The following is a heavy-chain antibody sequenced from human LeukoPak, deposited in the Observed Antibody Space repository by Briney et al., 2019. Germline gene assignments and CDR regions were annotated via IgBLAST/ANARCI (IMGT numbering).Heavy chain of an antibody. V-gene: IGHV5-51*07. J-gene: IGHJ4*01. CDR3: ARGDASMATGFNY. Sequence: GAPLKISCQTSGFTFTNYWSGSVHPMAGKGLEWMGIIYPGGSDTEYTPYFRGQVTMSADKSTSTAYLQWGSLKASDTAMYFCARGDASMATGFNYWGQGTLVTVSS. D-gene: IGHD6-6*01. CDR2: IYPGGSDT. CDR1: GFTFTNYW.